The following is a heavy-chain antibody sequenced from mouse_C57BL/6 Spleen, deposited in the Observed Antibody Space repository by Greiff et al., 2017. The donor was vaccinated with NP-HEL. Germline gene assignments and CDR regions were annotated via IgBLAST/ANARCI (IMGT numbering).Heavy chain of an antibody. Sequence: EVMLVESGGGLVKPGGSLKLSCAASGFTFSSYTMSWVRQTPEKRLEWVATISGGGGNTYYPDSVKGRFTISRDNAKNTLYLQMSSLRSEDTALYYCARQGGDYDEDWYFDVWGTGTTVTVSS. CDR2: ISGGGGNT. CDR3: ARQGGDYDEDWYFDV. CDR1: GFTFSSYT. J-gene: IGHJ1*03. V-gene: IGHV5-9*01. D-gene: IGHD2-4*01.